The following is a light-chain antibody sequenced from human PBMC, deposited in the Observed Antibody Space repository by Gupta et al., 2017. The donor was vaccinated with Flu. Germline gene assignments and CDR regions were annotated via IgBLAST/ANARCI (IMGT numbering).Light chain of an antibody. V-gene: IGKV1-12*01. CDR3: QQATTFPLT. CDR1: QGISTS. J-gene: IGKJ4*01. Sequence: DIQMTQSPSSVSASVGDRVTITCRVSQGISTSLAWYQQKPGKPPKLLTYTASSLPDGVPSRFSGSGSGTHFTLIINNLQPEDFGTYYCQQATTFPLTFGGGTRVEI. CDR2: TAS.